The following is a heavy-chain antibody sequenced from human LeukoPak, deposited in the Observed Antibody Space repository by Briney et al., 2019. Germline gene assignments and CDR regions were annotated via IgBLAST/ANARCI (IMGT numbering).Heavy chain of an antibody. CDR3: ARGSSSGFELDY. CDR1: GFTVSSNY. J-gene: IGHJ4*02. V-gene: IGHV3-53*01. CDR2: IYSTGST. D-gene: IGHD6-19*01. Sequence: GGSLRLSCAASGFTVSSNYMSWVRQPPGKGLEWVSVIYSTGSTYYAASVEGQFTISRDNSKSTLYLQMNSLRGEDTAVYYCARGSSSGFELDYWGQGTLVTVSS.